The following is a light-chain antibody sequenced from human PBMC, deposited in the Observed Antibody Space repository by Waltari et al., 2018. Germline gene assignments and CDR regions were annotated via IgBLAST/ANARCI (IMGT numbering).Light chain of an antibody. J-gene: IGKJ4*01. CDR3: MQGTHWPLT. CDR1: QSLVHSDGHTY. Sequence: DVVLTQSPLSLPVTLGQPASISCQSSQSLVHSDGHTYLAWFHQRPGQSPRRLIYKVSNRESGGPDRFSASGSGTDFTLKISRVEAEDVGVYYCMQGTHWPLTFGGGTKVEMK. V-gene: IGKV2-30*02. CDR2: KVS.